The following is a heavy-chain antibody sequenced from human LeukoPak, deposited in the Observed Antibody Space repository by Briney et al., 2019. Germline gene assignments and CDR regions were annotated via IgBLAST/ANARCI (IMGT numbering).Heavy chain of an antibody. V-gene: IGHV3-74*01. Sequence: GGSLRLSCAASGFTFSSHGMPWVRQAPGKGLVWVAHVSTDGTSTGSVDSVKGRFTISRDNAKNTLYLQMNSLRAEDTAVYYCARDSPNYSKGAIDIWGQGTMVTVSS. J-gene: IGHJ3*02. CDR3: ARDSPNYSKGAIDI. CDR2: VSTDGTST. CDR1: GFTFSSHG. D-gene: IGHD1-7*01.